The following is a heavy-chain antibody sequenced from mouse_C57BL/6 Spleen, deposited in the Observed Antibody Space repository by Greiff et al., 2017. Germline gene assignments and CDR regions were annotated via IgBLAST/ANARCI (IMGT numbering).Heavy chain of an antibody. J-gene: IGHJ1*03. CDR2: ISNLAYSI. CDR1: GFTFSDYG. Sequence: EVHLVESGGGLVQPGGSLKLSCAASGFTFSDYGMAWVRQAPRKGPEWVAFISNLAYSIYYADTVTGRFTISRENAKNTLYLEMSSLRSEDTAMYYCARHRGYFDVWGTGTTVTVSS. CDR3: ARHRGYFDV. V-gene: IGHV5-15*01. D-gene: IGHD3-1*01.